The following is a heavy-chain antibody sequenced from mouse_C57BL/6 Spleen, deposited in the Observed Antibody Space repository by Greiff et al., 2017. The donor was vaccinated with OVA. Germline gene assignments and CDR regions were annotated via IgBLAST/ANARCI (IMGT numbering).Heavy chain of an antibody. J-gene: IGHJ2*01. Sequence: VQLQQSGAELVRPGASVKLSCTASGFNIKDDYMHWVKQRPEQGLEWIGWIDPENGDTEYASKFQGKATITADTSSNTAYLQLSSLTSEDTAVYYCTTGGLRDYWGQGTTLTVSS. V-gene: IGHV14-4*01. CDR1: GFNIKDDY. CDR2: IDPENGDT. D-gene: IGHD3-1*01. CDR3: TTGGLRDY.